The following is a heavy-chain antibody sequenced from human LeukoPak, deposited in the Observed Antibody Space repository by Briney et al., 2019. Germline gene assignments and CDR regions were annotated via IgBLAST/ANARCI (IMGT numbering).Heavy chain of an antibody. CDR2: INHSGST. V-gene: IGHV4-34*01. D-gene: IGHD6-6*01. J-gene: IGHJ4*02. CDR3: ARGGVLAARRYNY. Sequence: SGTLSLTCAVYGGSFSGYYWSWIRQPPGKGLEWIGEINHSGSTNYNPSLKSRVTISVDTSKNQFSLKLSSVTAADTAVYYCARGGVLAARRYNYWGQGTLVTVSS. CDR1: GGSFSGYY.